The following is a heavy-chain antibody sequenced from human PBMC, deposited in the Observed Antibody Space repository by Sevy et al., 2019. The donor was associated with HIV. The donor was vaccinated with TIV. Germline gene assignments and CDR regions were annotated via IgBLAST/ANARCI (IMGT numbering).Heavy chain of an antibody. J-gene: IGHJ5*02. Sequence: GGSLRLSCAASGFTFSSYSMNWVRQAPGKGLEWVSSISSSSSYIYYADSVKGRFTISRDNAKKSQYLQMNSLRAEDTAVYYCARDRYGGNSGNWFDPWGQGTLVTVSS. CDR3: ARDRYGGNSGNWFDP. CDR2: ISSSSSYI. D-gene: IGHD2-21*02. CDR1: GFTFSSYS. V-gene: IGHV3-21*01.